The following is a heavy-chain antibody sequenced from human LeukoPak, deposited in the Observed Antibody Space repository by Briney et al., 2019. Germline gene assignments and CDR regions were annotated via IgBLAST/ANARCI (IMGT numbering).Heavy chain of an antibody. V-gene: IGHV3-7*03. Sequence: VQPGGSLRLSCAASGFTFSSYWMSWVRQAPGKGLERVANIKQDGSEKYYVDSVKGRFTISRDNAKNSLYLQMNSLRAEDTAVYYCASHPYDILTGYYKYYFDYWGQGTLVTVSS. D-gene: IGHD3-9*01. CDR1: GFTFSSYW. CDR2: IKQDGSEK. CDR3: ASHPYDILTGYYKYYFDY. J-gene: IGHJ4*02.